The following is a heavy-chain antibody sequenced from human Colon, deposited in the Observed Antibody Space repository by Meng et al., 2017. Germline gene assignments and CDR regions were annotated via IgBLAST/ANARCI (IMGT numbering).Heavy chain of an antibody. CDR2: VNHSGSA. V-gene: IGHV4-34*02. J-gene: IGHJ4*02. CDR3: ARERLRYWTDY. Sequence: QVQLQQWGAGLLKPSETLSLTCAVFGGSFSNYYWSWIRQPPGKGLEWIGEVNHSGSANYNPSLKSRVTISVDSSKNQFSLKLTSVTAADTAVYYCARERLRYWTDYWGQGTLVTVSS. D-gene: IGHD6-25*01. CDR1: GGSFSNYY.